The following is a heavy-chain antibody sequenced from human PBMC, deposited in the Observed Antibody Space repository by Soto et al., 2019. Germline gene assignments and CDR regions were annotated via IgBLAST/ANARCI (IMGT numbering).Heavy chain of an antibody. V-gene: IGHV3-30-3*01. Sequence: WSLRLSCAASGFTFSSYAMHWVRQAPGKGLEWVAVISYDGSNKYYADSVKGRFTISRDNSKNTLYLQMNSLRAEDTAVYYCARALGGMDVWGQGTTVTVSS. D-gene: IGHD1-26*01. CDR1: GFTFSSYA. CDR2: ISYDGSNK. CDR3: ARALGGMDV. J-gene: IGHJ6*02.